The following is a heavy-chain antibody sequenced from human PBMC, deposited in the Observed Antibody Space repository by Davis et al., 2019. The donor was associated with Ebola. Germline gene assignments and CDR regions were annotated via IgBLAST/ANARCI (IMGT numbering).Heavy chain of an antibody. CDR3: ARRLRFLEWLFLSYFDY. CDR1: GDSISSSNW. Sequence: SETLSLTCAVSGDSISSSNWWSWVRQPPGKGLEWIGEISQSGSTNYNPSLKSRVTISVDKSKNQFSLKPSSVTAADTAVYYCARRLRFLEWLFLSYFDYWGQGTLVTVSS. J-gene: IGHJ4*02. CDR2: ISQSGST. V-gene: IGHV4-4*02. D-gene: IGHD3-3*01.